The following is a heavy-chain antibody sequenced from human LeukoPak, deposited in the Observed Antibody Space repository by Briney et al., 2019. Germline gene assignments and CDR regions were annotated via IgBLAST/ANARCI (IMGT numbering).Heavy chain of an antibody. V-gene: IGHV4-38-2*02. CDR2: IYHSGST. CDR3: ARPTARLGWFDP. D-gene: IGHD6-6*01. CDR1: GYSISSGSY. J-gene: IGHJ5*02. Sequence: SETLSLTCTVSGYSISSGSYWGWIRQPPGKGLEWVGSIYHSGSTYHNPSLKSRVTISVDTSKNQFSLKLRSVTAADTAVYYCARPTARLGWFDPWGQGTLVSVSS.